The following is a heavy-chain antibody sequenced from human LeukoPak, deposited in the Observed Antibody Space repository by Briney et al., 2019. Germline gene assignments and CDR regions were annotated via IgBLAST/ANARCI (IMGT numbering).Heavy chain of an antibody. CDR1: GFTFMNYA. D-gene: IGHD3-3*01. CDR3: AKDYDFWSGYLDY. CDR2: ISGSGGST. Sequence: GGSLRLSCATSGFTFMNYAMSWVRQAPGKGLEWVSGISGSGGSTYYADSLKGRFTISRDNSKNSLYLQMNSLRAEDTALYYCAKDYDFWSGYLDYWGQGTLVTVSS. V-gene: IGHV3-23*01. J-gene: IGHJ4*02.